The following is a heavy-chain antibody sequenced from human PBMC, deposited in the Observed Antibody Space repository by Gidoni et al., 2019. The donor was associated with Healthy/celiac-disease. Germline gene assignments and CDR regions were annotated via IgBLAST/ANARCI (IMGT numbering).Heavy chain of an antibody. Sequence: QVQLQQWGAGLLKPSETLSLTCAVYGGSFSGYYWSWIRQPPGKGLEWIGEINHSGSTNYNPSLKSRVTISVDTSKNQFSLKLSSVTAADTAVYYCARGLLGSGGIDYWGQGTLVTVSS. CDR3: ARGLLGSGGIDY. CDR1: GGSFSGYY. CDR2: INHSGST. J-gene: IGHJ4*02. V-gene: IGHV4-34*01. D-gene: IGHD3-10*01.